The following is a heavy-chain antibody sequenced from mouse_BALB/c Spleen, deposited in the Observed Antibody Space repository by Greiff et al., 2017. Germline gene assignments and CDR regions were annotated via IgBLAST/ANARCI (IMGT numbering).Heavy chain of an antibody. CDR3: ARRDYVDYAMDY. CDR1: GYSFTSYW. CDR2: IDPSDSET. V-gene: IGHV1S126*01. J-gene: IGHJ4*01. D-gene: IGHD1-1*01. Sequence: QVQLQQSGPQLVRPGASVKISCKASGYSFTSYWMHWVKQRPGQGLEWIGMIDPSDSETRLNQKFKDKATLTVDKSSSTAYMQLSSPTSEDSAVYYCARRDYVDYAMDYWGQGTSVTVSS.